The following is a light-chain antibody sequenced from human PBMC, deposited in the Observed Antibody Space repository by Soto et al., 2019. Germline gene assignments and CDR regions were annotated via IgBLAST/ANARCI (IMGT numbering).Light chain of an antibody. J-gene: IGKJ4*01. Sequence: IVMTNSPTTLSVSPGESATVSCRVSQSISSNLAWYQQKPGQAPGLFMFLTSSRATGFPARFSGSGSGTEFNLTISSLQSEDFGVYYCQQYNNWPRATFGGGTKVDNK. CDR1: QSISSN. CDR2: LTS. CDR3: QQYNNWPRAT. V-gene: IGKV3-15*01.